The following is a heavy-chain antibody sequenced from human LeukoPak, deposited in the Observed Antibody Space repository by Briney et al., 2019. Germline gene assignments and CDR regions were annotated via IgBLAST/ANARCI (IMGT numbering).Heavy chain of an antibody. V-gene: IGHV4-34*01. D-gene: IGHD6-6*01. CDR3: ASIRAARGYYYYYMDV. Sequence: PSETLSLTCAVYGGSFSGYYWSWIRQPPGKGLEWIGEINHSGSTNYNPSLKSRVTISVDTSKNQLSLKLSSVTAADTAVYYCASIRAARGYYYYYMDVWGKGTTVTVSS. J-gene: IGHJ6*03. CDR1: GGSFSGYY. CDR2: INHSGST.